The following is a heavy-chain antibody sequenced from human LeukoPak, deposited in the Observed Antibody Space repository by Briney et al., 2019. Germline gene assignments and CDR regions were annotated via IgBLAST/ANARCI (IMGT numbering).Heavy chain of an antibody. CDR3: ARGLDSSGNYYYGMDV. J-gene: IGHJ6*02. Sequence: GGSLRLSCVASGFTFSSFSMNWVRQAPGKGLEWISYISSSSSTIYYADSVRGRFTISRDNAKNSLYLQMNSLRAEDTAVYYCARGLDSSGNYYYGMDVWGQGTTVTVSS. D-gene: IGHD3-22*01. CDR2: ISSSSSTI. CDR1: GFTFSSFS. V-gene: IGHV3-48*04.